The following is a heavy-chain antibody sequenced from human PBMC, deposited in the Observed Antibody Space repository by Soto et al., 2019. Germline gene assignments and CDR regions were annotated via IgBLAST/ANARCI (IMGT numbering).Heavy chain of an antibody. V-gene: IGHV3-30*18. Sequence: QVQLVESGGGVVQPGRSLRLSCAASGFTFSSYGMHWVRQAPGKGLEWVAVISYDGSNKYYADSVKGRFTISRDNSKNTLYLQMNSLRAEDTAVYYCAKDYAQLVRDAVSYHAEYFQHWGQGTLVTVSS. CDR1: GFTFSSYG. J-gene: IGHJ1*01. CDR2: ISYDGSNK. D-gene: IGHD6-13*01. CDR3: AKDYAQLVRDAVSYHAEYFQH.